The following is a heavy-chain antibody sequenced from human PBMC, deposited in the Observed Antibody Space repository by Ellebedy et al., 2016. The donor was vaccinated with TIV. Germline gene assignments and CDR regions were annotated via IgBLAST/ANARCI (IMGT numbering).Heavy chain of an antibody. V-gene: IGHV1-69*13. J-gene: IGHJ1*01. CDR3: ARDNHYYVQYVQQ. CDR2: IIAIFGTT. CDR1: GGIFRSYA. D-gene: IGHD3-10*02. Sequence: ASVKVSCKASGGIFRSYAISWVRQAPGQGLEWMGGIIAIFGTTNYAQEFQGRVTITADESTSTVYMELSSLRSEDTAIYYGARDNHYYVQYVQQWGQGTLVTVSS.